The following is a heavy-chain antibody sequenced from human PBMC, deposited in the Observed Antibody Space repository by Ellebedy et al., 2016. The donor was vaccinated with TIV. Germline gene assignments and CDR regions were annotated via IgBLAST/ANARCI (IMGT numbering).Heavy chain of an antibody. J-gene: IGHJ5*02. CDR3: ANYEPTLRRFDP. CDR2: KLYTGAT. V-gene: IGHV4-59*01. D-gene: IGHD3-16*01. Sequence: MPSETLSLTCTVSGGSITTYYWSWIRQSPGNGLEWIGYKLYTGATYCNPSLKSRVTMSMDMSKNQFSLKLSSVTAADTAVYYCANYEPTLRRFDPWGQGALVTVSS. CDR1: GGSITTYY.